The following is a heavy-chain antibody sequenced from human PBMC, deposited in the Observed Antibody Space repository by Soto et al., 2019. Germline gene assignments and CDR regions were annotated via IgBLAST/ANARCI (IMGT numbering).Heavy chain of an antibody. CDR1: GFTFSGYA. Sequence: GGSLRLSCAASGFTFSGYAMSWVRQAPGKGLEWVSAISGSGGSTYYADSVKGRFTISRDNSKNTLYLQMSSLRAEDTAVYCCAKAFLFWSGYHLNNWFDPWGQGTLVTVSS. CDR2: ISGSGGST. D-gene: IGHD3-3*01. J-gene: IGHJ5*02. CDR3: AKAFLFWSGYHLNNWFDP. V-gene: IGHV3-23*01.